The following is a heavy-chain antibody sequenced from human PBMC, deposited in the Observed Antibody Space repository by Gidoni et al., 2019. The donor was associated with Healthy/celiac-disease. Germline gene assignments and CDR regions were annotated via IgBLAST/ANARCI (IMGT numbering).Heavy chain of an antibody. Sequence: QVQLVESGGGVVQPGRSLRLSCAASGFPFISYAMHWVRQAPGKGLEWVAVISYDGSNKYYADSVKGRFTISRDNSKNTLYLQMNSLRAEDTAVYYCARARGSSTSRGRHDAFDIWGQGTMVTVSS. CDR1: GFPFISYA. D-gene: IGHD2-2*01. CDR2: ISYDGSNK. V-gene: IGHV3-30-3*01. CDR3: ARARGSSTSRGRHDAFDI. J-gene: IGHJ3*02.